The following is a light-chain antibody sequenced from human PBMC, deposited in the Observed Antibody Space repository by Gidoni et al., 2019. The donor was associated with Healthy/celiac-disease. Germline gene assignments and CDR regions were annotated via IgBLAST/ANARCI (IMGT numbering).Light chain of an antibody. CDR1: QDISNY. CDR2: DAS. J-gene: IGKJ3*01. V-gene: IGKV1-33*01. CDR3: QQYDTLFT. Sequence: DIQMTQSPSSLSASVGDRVTITRQASQDISNYLNWYQQKPGKAPQLLIYDASNLETGVPSRFSGSGSGTDFTFTISRLQPEDIATYYCQQYDTLFTFXPXTKVDIK.